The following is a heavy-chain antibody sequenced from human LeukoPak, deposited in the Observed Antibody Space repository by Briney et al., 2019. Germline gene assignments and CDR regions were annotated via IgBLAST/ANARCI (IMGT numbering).Heavy chain of an antibody. V-gene: IGHV3-48*01. J-gene: IGHJ4*02. D-gene: IGHD5-12*01. Sequence: GSLRLSCAASGFTFSSYSMNWVRQAPGKGLEWVSYITGHSSTIYYADSVKGRFTISRDNAKNSVYLQMNSLRAEDTAVYYCARDGSYGGYGDYWGQGTLVTVSS. CDR2: ITGHSSTI. CDR3: ARDGSYGGYGDY. CDR1: GFTFSSYS.